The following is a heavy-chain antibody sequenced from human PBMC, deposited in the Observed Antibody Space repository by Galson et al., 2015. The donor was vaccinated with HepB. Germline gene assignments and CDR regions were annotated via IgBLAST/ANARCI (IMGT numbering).Heavy chain of an antibody. CDR2: ISGSGGST. Sequence: SLRLSCAASGFTFSGYAMSWVRQAPGKGLEWVSAISGSGGSTYYADSVKGRFTISRDNSKNTLYLQMNSLRAEDTAVYYCAKYSSRSCRPDYWGQGTLVTVSS. CDR1: GFTFSGYA. J-gene: IGHJ4*02. V-gene: IGHV3-23*01. CDR3: AKYSSRSCRPDY. D-gene: IGHD3-22*01.